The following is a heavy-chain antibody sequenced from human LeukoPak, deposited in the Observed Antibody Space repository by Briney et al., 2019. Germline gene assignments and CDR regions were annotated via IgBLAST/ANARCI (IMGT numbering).Heavy chain of an antibody. J-gene: IGHJ6*02. CDR3: ARGSSAPGGDYYYGMDV. CDR1: GYTFTGYY. CDR2: INPNSGGT. D-gene: IGHD3-10*01. V-gene: IGHV1-2*02. Sequence: GASVKVSCKASGYTFTGYYMHWVRQAPGQGLEWMGWINPNSGGTNYAQKFQGRVTMTRDTSISTAYMELSRLRSDDTAVYYCARGSSAPGGDYYYGMDVWGQGTTVTVSS.